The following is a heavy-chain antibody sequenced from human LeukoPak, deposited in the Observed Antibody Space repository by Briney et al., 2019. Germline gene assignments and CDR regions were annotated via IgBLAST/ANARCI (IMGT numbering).Heavy chain of an antibody. J-gene: IGHJ4*02. V-gene: IGHV4-34*01. CDR1: GGSFSGYY. CDR3: AREKYYYGSGSYNEFDY. CDR2: INHSGST. Sequence: SETLSLTCAVYGGSFSGYYWSWIRQPPGKGLEWIGEINHSGSTNYNPSLKSRVTISVDTSKNQFSLKLSSVTAADTAVYYSAREKYYYGSGSYNEFDYWGQGTLVTVSS. D-gene: IGHD3-10*01.